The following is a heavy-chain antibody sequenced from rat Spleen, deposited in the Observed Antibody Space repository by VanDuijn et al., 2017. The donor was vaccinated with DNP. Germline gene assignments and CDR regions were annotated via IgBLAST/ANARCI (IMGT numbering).Heavy chain of an antibody. CDR2: INTGSGST. Sequence: QVQLKQSGAELAKPGSSVKISCMASGYTFTSYYISCIKQSTGLGLEYMGYINTGSGSTYYNEKIKGKATLTVDKSSSTAFMQLSSLTPDDSAVYFCARGATDITPFAYWGQGTLVTVSS. V-gene: IGHV1-43*01. CDR1: GYTFTSYY. CDR3: ARGATDITPFAY. D-gene: IGHD1-9*01. J-gene: IGHJ3*01.